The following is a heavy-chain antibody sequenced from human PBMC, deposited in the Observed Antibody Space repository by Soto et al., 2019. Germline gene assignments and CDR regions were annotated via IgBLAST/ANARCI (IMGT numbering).Heavy chain of an antibody. CDR2: IDPSDSYI. CDR3: ARLQAAAGDNDLTFDY. V-gene: IGHV5-10-1*01. J-gene: IGHJ4*02. D-gene: IGHD6-13*01. CDR1: GYSFASYW. Sequence: DVQLVQSGAEVKKPGESLRISCKGSGYSFASYWISWVRQMPGKGLEWMGRIDPSDSYINYNPSFQGHVTISADKSISTAYLQWSSLKASDTAMYYCARLQAAAGDNDLTFDYWGQGTLVTVSS.